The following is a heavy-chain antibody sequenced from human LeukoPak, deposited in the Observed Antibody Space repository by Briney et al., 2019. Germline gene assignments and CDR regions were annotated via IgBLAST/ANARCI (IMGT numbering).Heavy chain of an antibody. CDR3: ARDVGTSGWHTFDY. CDR2: TYYRSMWYD. D-gene: IGHD6-19*01. Sequence: SQTLSLTCAISGDSVSSNNGAWNWIRQSPSIGLQWLGRTYYRSMWYDDYGESMKGRITISPGTSKNQFSLHVYAVTPEDTAAYYCARDVGTSGWHTFDYWGQGTLVTVSS. CDR1: GDSVSSNNGA. V-gene: IGHV6-1*01. J-gene: IGHJ4*02.